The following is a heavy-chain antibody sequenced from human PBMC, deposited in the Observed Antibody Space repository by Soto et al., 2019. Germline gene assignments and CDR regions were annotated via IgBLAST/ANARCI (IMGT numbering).Heavy chain of an antibody. V-gene: IGHV3-23*01. CDR3: AKGTIPAAITSCFDP. CDR1: GFTFSSFA. J-gene: IGHJ5*02. D-gene: IGHD2-2*02. CDR2: ISDSGDIS. Sequence: SLRLSCAASGFTFSSFAMSWVRQAPGKGLEWVSVISDSGDISYYADSVKGRFTISRDNSKNTVYVQMNSLRVEDTALYYCAKGTIPAAITSCFDPWGQGTLVTVSS.